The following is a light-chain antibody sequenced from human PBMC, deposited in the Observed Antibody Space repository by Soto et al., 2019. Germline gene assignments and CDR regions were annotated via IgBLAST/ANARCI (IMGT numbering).Light chain of an antibody. V-gene: IGKV3-20*01. CDR1: QSISRY. CDR3: QQYGSSPPT. CDR2: GAS. J-gene: IGKJ1*01. Sequence: IVLTQSPGTLSLSQGERTTLSCRASQSISRYLAWYQQKPGQGPRLLIYGASSRATGTPDRLSGSGSGTDFTLTINRLEPEDFALYYCQQYGSSPPTFGQGTKVDTK.